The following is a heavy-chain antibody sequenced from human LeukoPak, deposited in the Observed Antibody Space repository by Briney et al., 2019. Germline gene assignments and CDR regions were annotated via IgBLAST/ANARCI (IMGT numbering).Heavy chain of an antibody. D-gene: IGHD3-10*01. V-gene: IGHV3-48*03. CDR2: ISSSGSYR. CDR1: GFTFSSYE. CDR3: ARGMTDYYYGSGHEVDY. Sequence: GGSLRLSCAASGFTFSSYELNWVRQAPGKGLEWVSYISSSGSYRYYADSVKGRFTISRDNAKNSLYLQMNSLRAEDTAVYYCARGMTDYYYGSGHEVDYWGQGTLVTVSS. J-gene: IGHJ4*02.